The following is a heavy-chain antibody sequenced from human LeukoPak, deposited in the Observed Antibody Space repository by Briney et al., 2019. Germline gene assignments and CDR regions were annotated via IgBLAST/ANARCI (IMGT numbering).Heavy chain of an antibody. Sequence: GASVKVSCKASGYTFSGYYMHWVRQAPGQGLEWMGWINPNSGGTNYAQKFQGRVTMTRDTSISTAYMELSRLRSDDTAVYYCARDHYYDSSGYYWWGQGTLVTVSS. CDR1: GYTFSGYY. CDR2: INPNSGGT. J-gene: IGHJ4*02. CDR3: ARDHYYDSSGYYW. D-gene: IGHD3-22*01. V-gene: IGHV1-2*02.